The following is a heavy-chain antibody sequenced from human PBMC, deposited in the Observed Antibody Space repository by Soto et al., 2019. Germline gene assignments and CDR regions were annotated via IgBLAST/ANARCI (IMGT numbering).Heavy chain of an antibody. V-gene: IGHV3-30*18. CDR1: GFTFSSYG. D-gene: IGHD3-22*01. Sequence: TGGSLRLSCAASGFTFSSYGMHWVRQAPGKGLEWVAVISYDGSNKYYADSVKGRFTISRDNSKNTLYLQMNSPRAEDTAVYYCAKGTYYYDSSGYFIFDYWGQGTLVTVSS. CDR2: ISYDGSNK. CDR3: AKGTYYYDSSGYFIFDY. J-gene: IGHJ4*02.